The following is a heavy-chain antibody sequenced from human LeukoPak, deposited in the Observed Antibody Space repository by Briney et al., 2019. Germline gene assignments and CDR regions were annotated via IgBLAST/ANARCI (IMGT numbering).Heavy chain of an antibody. CDR3: ARDSGSYPRPVYFDY. Sequence: GGSLRLSCAASGFTFSSYGMHWVRQAPGKGLEWVAFIRYDGSNKYYADSVKGRFTISRDNSKNTLYLQMNSLRAEDTAVYYCARDSGSYPRPVYFDYWGQGTLVTVSS. CDR2: IRYDGSNK. D-gene: IGHD1-26*01. J-gene: IGHJ4*02. CDR1: GFTFSSYG. V-gene: IGHV3-30*02.